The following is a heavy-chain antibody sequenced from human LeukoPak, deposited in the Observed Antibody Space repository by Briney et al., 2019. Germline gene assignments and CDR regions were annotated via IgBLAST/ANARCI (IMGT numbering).Heavy chain of an antibody. CDR1: GFTFSSYA. V-gene: IGHV3-64*01. D-gene: IGHD1-7*01. Sequence: PGGSLRLSCAASGFTFSSYAMHWVRQAPGKGLEYVSAISSNGGSTYYANSVKGRFTISRDNSKNTLYLQMGSLRAEDMAVYYCARGWPRSPKNYHPLNYWGQGTLVAVSS. CDR2: ISSNGGST. CDR3: ARGWPRSPKNYHPLNY. J-gene: IGHJ4*02.